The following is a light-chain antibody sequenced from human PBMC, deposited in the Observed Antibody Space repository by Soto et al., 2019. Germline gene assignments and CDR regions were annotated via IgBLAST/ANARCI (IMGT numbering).Light chain of an antibody. CDR1: QGISSY. V-gene: IGKV1-8*01. J-gene: IGKJ1*01. CDR3: QQYYSYPRT. Sequence: QMTQSPSSLSASVGDIVTITCRASQGISSYLAWYQQKPGKAPKLLIYAASTLQSGVPSRFSGSGSGTDFTLTISCLQSEDFATYYCQQYYSYPRTFGQGTKVEIK. CDR2: AAS.